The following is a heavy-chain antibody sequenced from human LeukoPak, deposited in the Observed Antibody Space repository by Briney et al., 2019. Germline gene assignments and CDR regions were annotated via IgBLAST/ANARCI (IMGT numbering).Heavy chain of an antibody. CDR3: ARLGSGSYWSWFDP. V-gene: IGHV4-59*01. D-gene: IGHD3-10*01. CDR1: GGSISSYY. CDR2: IYYSGST. Sequence: SEALSLTCTVSGGSISSYYWSWIRQPPGKGLERIGYIYYSGSTNYNPSLKSRVTISVDTSKNQFSLKLSSVTAADTAVYYCARLGSGSYWSWFDPWGQGTLVTVSS. J-gene: IGHJ5*02.